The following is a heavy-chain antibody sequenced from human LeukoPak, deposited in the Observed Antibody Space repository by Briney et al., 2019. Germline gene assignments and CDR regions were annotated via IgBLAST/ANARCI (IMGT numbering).Heavy chain of an antibody. D-gene: IGHD4-17*01. V-gene: IGHV3-21*01. CDR3: ARVPPDYGAQVGAFDI. Sequence: PGGSLRLSCAASGFTFSSYSMNWVRQAPGKGLEWVSSISSSSSYIYYADSVKGRFTISRDNAKNSLYLQMNSLRAEDTAEYYCARVPPDYGAQVGAFDIWGQGTMVTVSS. J-gene: IGHJ3*02. CDR2: ISSSSSYI. CDR1: GFTFSSYS.